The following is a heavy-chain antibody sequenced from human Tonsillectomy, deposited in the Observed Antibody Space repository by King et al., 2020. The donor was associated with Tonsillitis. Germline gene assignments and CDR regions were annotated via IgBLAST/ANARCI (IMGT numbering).Heavy chain of an antibody. CDR3: ARGFWFYYYDSNDRGFDY. CDR1: GFTFSSYW. D-gene: IGHD3-22*01. J-gene: IGHJ4*02. CDR2: INSDGSST. Sequence: VQLVESGGGLVQPGGSLRLSCAASGFTFSSYWMHWVRQAPGKGLVWVSRINSDGSSTSYADSVKGRFTISRDNAKNTLYLQMNSLRAEDTAVYYCARGFWFYYYDSNDRGFDYWGQGTLVTVSS. V-gene: IGHV3-74*01.